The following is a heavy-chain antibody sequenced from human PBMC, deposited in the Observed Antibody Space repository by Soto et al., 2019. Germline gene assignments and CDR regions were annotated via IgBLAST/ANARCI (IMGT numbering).Heavy chain of an antibody. Sequence: GGSLRLSCAASGFTFSSYEMNWVRQAPGKGLEWISYMSSSGSSKHYADSVKGRFTISRDNAKNSLYLQMNSLRAEDTAVYYCARGAGPLRYYYGLDVWGQGTTVTVSS. V-gene: IGHV3-48*03. J-gene: IGHJ6*02. CDR3: ARGAGPLRYYYGLDV. CDR1: GFTFSSYE. CDR2: MSSSGSSK.